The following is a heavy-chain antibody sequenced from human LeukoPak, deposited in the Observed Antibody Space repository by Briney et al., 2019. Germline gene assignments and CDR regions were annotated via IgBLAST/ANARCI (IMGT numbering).Heavy chain of an antibody. D-gene: IGHD3-22*01. Sequence: ASVKVSCKASGGTFSSYAISWVRQAPGQGLEWMGGISPIFGTANYAQKFQGRVTITTDESTSTAYMELSSLRSEDTAVYYCATDSSGYSPKEYYYYYYMDVWGKGTTVTVSS. CDR2: ISPIFGTA. CDR1: GGTFSSYA. V-gene: IGHV1-69*05. J-gene: IGHJ6*03. CDR3: ATDSSGYSPKEYYYYYYMDV.